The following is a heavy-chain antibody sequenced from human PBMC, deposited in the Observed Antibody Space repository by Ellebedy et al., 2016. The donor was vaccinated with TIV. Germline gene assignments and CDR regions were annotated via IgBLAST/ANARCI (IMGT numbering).Heavy chain of an antibody. V-gene: IGHV3-7*04. D-gene: IGHD6-13*01. J-gene: IGHJ4*02. Sequence: GESLKISXAASGFSFGDSWMTWVRQAPGKGLEWMGNIRHDGGAKFYADFVKGRFAVSRDNTKNSLYLQMNSLRPEDTAVYYCVRDRGGAAGSDYWGQGTLVTVSS. CDR1: GFSFGDSW. CDR2: IRHDGGAK. CDR3: VRDRGGAAGSDY.